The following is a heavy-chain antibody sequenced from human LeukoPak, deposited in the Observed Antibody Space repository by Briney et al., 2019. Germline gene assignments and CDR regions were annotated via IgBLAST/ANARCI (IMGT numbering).Heavy chain of an antibody. CDR1: VYSINTYY. CDR2: IYYSGST. CDR3: ARSEGVYYGSGSSGSYYPHWFDP. J-gene: IGHJ5*02. V-gene: IGHV4-59*01. Sequence: SETLSLTCTISVYSINTYYWSWIRQPPGKGLEWVGYIYYSGSTKYNPSLQSRVTISLDTSKKQFSLKLNSVTAADTAVYYCARSEGVYYGSGSSGSYYPHWFDPWGQGILVTASS. D-gene: IGHD3-10*01.